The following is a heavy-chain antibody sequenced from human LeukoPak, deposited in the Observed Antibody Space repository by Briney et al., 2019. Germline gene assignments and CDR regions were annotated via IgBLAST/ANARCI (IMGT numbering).Heavy chain of an antibody. CDR3: AKAGLMTMATGGFDH. V-gene: IGHV3-23*01. J-gene: IGHJ4*02. Sequence: GGSLRLSCAASGFTFSSYAMSWVRQAPGKGLDWVSSISGSGGNTYYADSVKGRFTISRDNSKNTLYLQMNSLRVEDTAVYYCAKAGLMTMATGGFDHWGQGTLVTVSS. D-gene: IGHD4/OR15-4a*01. CDR2: ISGSGGNT. CDR1: GFTFSSYA.